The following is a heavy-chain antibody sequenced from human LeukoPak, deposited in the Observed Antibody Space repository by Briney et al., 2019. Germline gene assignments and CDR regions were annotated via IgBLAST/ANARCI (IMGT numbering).Heavy chain of an antibody. J-gene: IGHJ3*02. CDR3: AGDSSGYLGAFDI. CDR2: IYTSGST. V-gene: IGHV4-4*07. CDR1: SGSISSYY. Sequence: SETLSLTCTVSSGSISSYYWSWIRQPAGKGLEWIGRIYTSGSTNYNPSLKSRVTISVDKSKNQFSLKLSSVTAADTAVYYCAGDSSGYLGAFDIWGQGTMVTVSS. D-gene: IGHD3-22*01.